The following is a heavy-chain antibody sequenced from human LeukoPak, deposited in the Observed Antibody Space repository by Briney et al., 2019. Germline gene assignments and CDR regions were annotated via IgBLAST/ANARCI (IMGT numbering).Heavy chain of an antibody. Sequence: GGSLRLSCAASGFTFSSYAMSWVRQAPGKGLEWVAFIRYDGSNKYYADSVKGRFTISRDNSKNTLYLQMNSLRAEDTAVYYCAKEFRLLWFGDLRSGGQGTLVTVSS. CDR1: GFTFSSYA. V-gene: IGHV3-30*02. D-gene: IGHD3-10*01. J-gene: IGHJ4*02. CDR2: IRYDGSNK. CDR3: AKEFRLLWFGDLRS.